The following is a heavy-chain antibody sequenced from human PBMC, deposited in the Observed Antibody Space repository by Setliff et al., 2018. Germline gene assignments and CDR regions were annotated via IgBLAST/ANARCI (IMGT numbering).Heavy chain of an antibody. CDR2: ISASSANI. V-gene: IGHV3-48*01. CDR3: ASDPSYASSLYYYLEV. J-gene: IGHJ6*03. D-gene: IGHD6-13*01. Sequence: PGGSLRLSCAASGFIFRSYEMNWVRQTPGKGLEWVSYISASSANIQYADSVRGRFTVSRDNARNSLYLQMNSLRGDDAAVYYCASDPSYASSLYYYLEVWGKGTTVTVSS. CDR1: GFIFRSYE.